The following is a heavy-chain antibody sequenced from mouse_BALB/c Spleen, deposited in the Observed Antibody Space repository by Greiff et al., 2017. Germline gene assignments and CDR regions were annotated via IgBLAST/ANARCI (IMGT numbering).Heavy chain of an antibody. CDR1: GFSLTSYG. CDR3: ARNYDYDGDWYFDV. CDR2: IWSGGST. J-gene: IGHJ1*01. Sequence: VMLVESGPGLVQPSQSLSITCTVSGFSLTSYGVHWVRQSPGKGLEWLGVIWSGGSTDYNAAFISRLSISKDNSKSQVFFKMNSLQANDTAIYYCARNYDYDGDWYFDVWGAGTTVTVSS. V-gene: IGHV2-2*02. D-gene: IGHD2-4*01.